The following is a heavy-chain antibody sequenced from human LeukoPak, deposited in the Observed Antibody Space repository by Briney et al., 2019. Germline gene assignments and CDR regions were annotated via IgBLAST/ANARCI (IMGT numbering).Heavy chain of an antibody. CDR3: ARGTLRSYWFDP. D-gene: IGHD5-12*01. Sequence: ASVKVSCKASGYTFTGYYMHWVRQAPGQGLEWMGWINPNSGGTNYAQKFQGRGTMTRDTSISTAYMELSRLRSDDTAVYYCARGTLRSYWFDPWGQGTLVTVSS. J-gene: IGHJ5*02. CDR2: INPNSGGT. CDR1: GYTFTGYY. V-gene: IGHV1-2*02.